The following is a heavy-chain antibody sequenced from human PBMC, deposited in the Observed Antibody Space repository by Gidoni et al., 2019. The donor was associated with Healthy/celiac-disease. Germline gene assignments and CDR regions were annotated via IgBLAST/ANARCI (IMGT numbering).Heavy chain of an antibody. CDR3: ARGLTGYCTNGVCSS. CDR1: GYTFTSYD. J-gene: IGHJ4*02. Sequence: VQLVQSGAEVKKLGASVKVACKDSGYTFTSYDINWVRQATGQGLEWMGWMNPNSGNTGYAQKFQGRVTLTRNTSISTAYMELSSLRSEDTAVYYCARGLTGYCTNGVCSSWGQGTLVTVSS. CDR2: MNPNSGNT. D-gene: IGHD2-8*01. V-gene: IGHV1-8*01.